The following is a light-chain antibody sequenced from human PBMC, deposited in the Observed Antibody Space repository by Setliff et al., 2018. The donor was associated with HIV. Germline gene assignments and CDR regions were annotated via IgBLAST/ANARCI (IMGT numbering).Light chain of an antibody. J-gene: IGLJ1*01. CDR2: DVS. CDR1: SSDVGGYNY. CDR3: GSYTSSNTFYV. Sequence: QSVLTQPASVSGSPGQSITISCTGTSSDVGGYNYVSWYQHHPGKAPKLMIYDVSNRPSGVSNRFSGSKSGNTASLTISGLQAEDEADYYCGSYTSSNTFYVFGTGTKVTVL. V-gene: IGLV2-14*01.